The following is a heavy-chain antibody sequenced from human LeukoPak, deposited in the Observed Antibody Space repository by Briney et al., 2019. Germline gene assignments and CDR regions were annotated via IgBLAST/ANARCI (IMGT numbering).Heavy chain of an antibody. CDR2: IYYSGTT. CDR1: GGSISSSGYL. Sequence: SETLSLTCTVSGGSISSSGYLWGWIRQSPGKGLEWIATIYYSGTTYYNSSLKSRLSMSVDMSKNQFSLKLSSVTAADTAIYYCARPAVAGNVDAFDIWGQGTMVTVSS. CDR3: ARPAVAGNVDAFDI. D-gene: IGHD6-19*01. J-gene: IGHJ3*02. V-gene: IGHV4-39*07.